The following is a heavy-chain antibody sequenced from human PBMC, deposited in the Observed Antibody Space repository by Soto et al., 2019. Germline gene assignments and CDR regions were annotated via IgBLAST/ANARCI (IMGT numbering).Heavy chain of an antibody. V-gene: IGHV1-46*01. CDR2: INPSGGST. Sequence: SSVQVSCKASGYTFTSYYMHWVRQAPGQGLEWMGIINPSGGSTSYAQKFQGRVTMTRDTSTSTVYMELSSLRSEDTAVYYCARGGVYDFWSAPKVTAIDYYFDYWGQGSPVTVAS. J-gene: IGHJ4*02. CDR1: GYTFTSYY. CDR3: ARGGVYDFWSAPKVTAIDYYFDY. D-gene: IGHD3-3*01.